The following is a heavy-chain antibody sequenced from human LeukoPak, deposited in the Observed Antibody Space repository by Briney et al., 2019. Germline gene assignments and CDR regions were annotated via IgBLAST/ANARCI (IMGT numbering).Heavy chain of an antibody. CDR2: ISGSGGST. Sequence: GGSLRLSCAASGLTFSNYAMTWVRQAPGKGLEWVSSISGSGGSTYYADSVRGRFTISRDDSKNTLYVQMNSLRAEDTAVYYCAKDGAMLSAQKYFDYWGQGTLVTVSS. J-gene: IGHJ4*02. CDR1: GLTFSNYA. V-gene: IGHV3-23*01. D-gene: IGHD3-10*02. CDR3: AKDGAMLSAQKYFDY.